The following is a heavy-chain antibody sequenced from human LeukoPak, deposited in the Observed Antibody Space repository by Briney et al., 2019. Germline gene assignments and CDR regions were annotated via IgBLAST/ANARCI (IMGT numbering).Heavy chain of an antibody. J-gene: IGHJ6*03. D-gene: IGHD2/OR15-2a*01. CDR1: GYTFTSYD. Sequence: ASVKVSCKASGYTFTSYDINWVRQATGQGLEWMGWMNPKSGNTGYAQKFQGRVTITRNTSISTAYMELSSLRSEDTAVYYCARGPNIKPEFYYYYMDVWGKGTTVTVSS. CDR2: MNPKSGNT. V-gene: IGHV1-8*03. CDR3: ARGPNIKPEFYYYYMDV.